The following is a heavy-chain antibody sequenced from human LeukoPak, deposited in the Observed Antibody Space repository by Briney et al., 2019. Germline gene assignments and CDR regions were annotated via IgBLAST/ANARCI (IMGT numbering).Heavy chain of an antibody. J-gene: IGHJ4*02. D-gene: IGHD6-19*01. Sequence: GGSLRLSCAASGFPFSSYAMSWVRPAPGKGLEWVSAISGSGGSTYYADSVKGRFTISRDNSKNTLYLQMNSLRAEDTAVYYCAKDIFGVLSSGWYDYFDYWGQGTLVTVSS. CDR2: ISGSGGST. V-gene: IGHV3-23*01. CDR3: AKDIFGVLSSGWYDYFDY. CDR1: GFPFSSYA.